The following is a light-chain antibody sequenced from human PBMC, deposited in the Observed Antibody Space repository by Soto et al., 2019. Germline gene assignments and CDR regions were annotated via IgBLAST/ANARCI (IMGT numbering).Light chain of an antibody. J-gene: IGLJ1*01. CDR2: DVS. Sequence: QSVLTQPASVSGSPGQSITISCTGTSSDVGGYNYVSWYQQHPGKAPKLMIHDVSNRPSGVSDRFSGSKSGNTASLTISGLQAEDEADYYCSSYTSSSALEYVFGTGTQLTVL. CDR3: SSYTSSSALEYV. V-gene: IGLV2-14*01. CDR1: SSDVGGYNY.